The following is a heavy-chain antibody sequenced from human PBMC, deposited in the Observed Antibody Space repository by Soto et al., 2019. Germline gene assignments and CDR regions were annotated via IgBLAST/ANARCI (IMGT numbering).Heavy chain of an antibody. Sequence: EVQVLESGGGLVQPGGSLRLSCAASGFTFSSYAMSWVRQAPGKGLEWVSVISDSGGSIDYADSVKGRFTISRDNSKNTRDLQMNSLRAEDTAIYYCAKGTTGSRYSAVNIWGQGTMVTVSS. D-gene: IGHD2-15*01. CDR1: GFTFSSYA. CDR2: ISDSGGSI. CDR3: AKGTTGSRYSAVNI. V-gene: IGHV3-23*01. J-gene: IGHJ3*02.